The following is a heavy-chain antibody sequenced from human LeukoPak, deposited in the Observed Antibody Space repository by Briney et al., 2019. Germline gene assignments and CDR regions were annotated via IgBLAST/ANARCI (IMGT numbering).Heavy chain of an antibody. J-gene: IGHJ5*02. V-gene: IGHV3-21*01. CDR2: ISSSSSYI. Sequence: GGSLRLSCAASGFTFSSYSMNWVRQAPGKGLEWVSSISSSSSYIYYADSVKGRFTISRDNAKNSLYLQMNSLRAEDTAVYYCARGGYYDEFTFDPWGQGTLVTVSS. CDR3: ARGGYYDEFTFDP. CDR1: GFTFSSYS. D-gene: IGHD3-22*01.